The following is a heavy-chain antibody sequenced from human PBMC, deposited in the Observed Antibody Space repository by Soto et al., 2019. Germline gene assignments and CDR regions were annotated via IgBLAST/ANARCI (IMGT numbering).Heavy chain of an antibody. CDR3: AHRLGSSSWQLFDY. V-gene: IGHV2-5*02. D-gene: IGHD6-13*01. J-gene: IGHJ4*02. CDR2: IYCDDDK. CDR1: GFSLSTSGVG. Sequence: QITLKESGPTLVKPTQTLTLTCTFSGFSLSTSGVGVGWIRQPPGKALEWLALIYCDDDKRYSPSLKSRLTTXKXTXKNQVVLTMTNMDPVDTATYYCAHRLGSSSWQLFDYWGQGTLVTVSS.